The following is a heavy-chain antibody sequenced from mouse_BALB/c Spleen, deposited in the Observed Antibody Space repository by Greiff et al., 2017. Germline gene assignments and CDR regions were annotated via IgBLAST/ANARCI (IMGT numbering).Heavy chain of an antibody. Sequence: EVQRVESGGGLVQPGGSRKLSCAASGFTFSSFGMHWVRQAPEKGLEWVAYISSGSSTIYYADTVKGRFTISRDNPKNTLFLQMTSLRSEDTAMYYCAREDYYGYGNAMDYWGQGTSVTVSS. J-gene: IGHJ4*01. CDR2: ISSGSSTI. D-gene: IGHD1-2*01. CDR1: GFTFSSFG. CDR3: AREDYYGYGNAMDY. V-gene: IGHV5-17*02.